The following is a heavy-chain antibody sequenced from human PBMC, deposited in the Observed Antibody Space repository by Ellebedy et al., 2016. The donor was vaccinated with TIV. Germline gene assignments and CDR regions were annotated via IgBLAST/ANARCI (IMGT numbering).Heavy chain of an antibody. D-gene: IGHD4-17*01. CDR1: GFSFSSHV. CDR3: ARGGYYDDYARLDY. CDR2: ISPSGDWT. Sequence: PGGSLRLSCAASGFSFSSHVMSWVRQAPGKGLEWVAVISPSGDWTSYADSVRGRFTISRDNSKDTVELQMNSLRVDDTGIYYCARGGYYDDYARLDYWGQGTLVTVSS. J-gene: IGHJ4*02. V-gene: IGHV3-23*01.